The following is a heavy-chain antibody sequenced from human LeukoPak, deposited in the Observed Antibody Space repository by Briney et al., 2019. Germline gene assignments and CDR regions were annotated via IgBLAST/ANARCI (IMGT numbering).Heavy chain of an antibody. CDR2: IGGIVDNT. Sequence: GGSLRLSCAASGFTFSSHDMSWVRQAPGRGLEWVSLIGGIVDNTHYADSVKGRFTISRDNSKNTLYLQMNSLRAEDTAVYYCALDYDSSGHTPGWFDPWGQGTLVTVSS. CDR1: GFTFSSHD. D-gene: IGHD3-22*01. V-gene: IGHV3-23*01. J-gene: IGHJ5*02. CDR3: ALDYDSSGHTPGWFDP.